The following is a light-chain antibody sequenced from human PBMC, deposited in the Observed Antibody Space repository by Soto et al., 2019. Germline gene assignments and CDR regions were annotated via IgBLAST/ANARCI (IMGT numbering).Light chain of an antibody. V-gene: IGKV3-20*01. Sequence: EIVLTQSPATLSLSPGERATLSCSASQSVSSNLTWYQQKPGQPPRLLIYGASSRASGTPDSFSGSGSGTDFTLTISRLEPEDFAVYYCQQYGNSPVIFGGGT. CDR2: GAS. J-gene: IGKJ4*01. CDR1: QSVSSN. CDR3: QQYGNSPVI.